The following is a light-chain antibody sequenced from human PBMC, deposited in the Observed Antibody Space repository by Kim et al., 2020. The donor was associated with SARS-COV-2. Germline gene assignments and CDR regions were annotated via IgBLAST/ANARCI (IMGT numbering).Light chain of an antibody. Sequence: SYELTQPPSVSVSPGQTASITCSGDKVGYKHVSWYQQKSGQSPVVVIYQDEKRPSGIPERFSGSNPGDTATLTISATQSMDEADYYCLAWDSSTECVFGTGTKVTVL. V-gene: IGLV3-1*01. CDR3: LAWDSSTECV. CDR2: QDE. CDR1: KVGYKH. J-gene: IGLJ1*01.